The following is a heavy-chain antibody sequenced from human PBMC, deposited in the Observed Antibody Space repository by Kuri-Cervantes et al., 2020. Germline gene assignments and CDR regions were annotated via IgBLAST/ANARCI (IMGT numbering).Heavy chain of an antibody. V-gene: IGHV4-59*08. CDR3: ARGDSSSWSWAFDI. J-gene: IGHJ3*02. CDR2: IYSSGST. D-gene: IGHD6-13*01. CDR1: GGSINNYY. Sequence: GSLRLSCTVSGGSINNYYWSWIRLPPGKGLEWIGYIYSSGSTNYNPSLKSRVTISVDTSKNQFSLKLSSVTAADTAVYYCARGDSSSWSWAFDIWGQGTMVTVSS.